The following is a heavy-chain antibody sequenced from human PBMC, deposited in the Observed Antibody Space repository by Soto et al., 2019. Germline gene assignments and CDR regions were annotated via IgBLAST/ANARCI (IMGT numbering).Heavy chain of an antibody. CDR2: IYFSSST. Sequence: VQLQESGPGLVWPTETLSLTCTVSGGSISSGNFYWSWIRQPPGKGLEWIGYIYFSSSTSYSPSIKSRLTISLNTSNNQFSLKLTSLTAADTAVYYCAHDSHGGNTYFDLWGQGALVTVSS. D-gene: IGHD1-26*01. J-gene: IGHJ4*02. V-gene: IGHV4-30-4*03. CDR1: GGSISSGNFY. CDR3: AHDSHGGNTYFDL.